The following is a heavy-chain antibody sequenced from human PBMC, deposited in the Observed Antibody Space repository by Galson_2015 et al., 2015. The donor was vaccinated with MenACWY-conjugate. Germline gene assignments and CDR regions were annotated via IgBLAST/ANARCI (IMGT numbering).Heavy chain of an antibody. CDR3: ARRGPGSDFWSGYYSFDY. D-gene: IGHD3-3*01. CDR1: GGSISSSNW. J-gene: IGHJ4*02. CDR2: IYHSGST. Sequence: ETLSLTCAVSGGSISSSNWWSWVRQPPGKGLEWIGEIYHSGSTNYNPSLKSRVGISVDKSKNQFSLKLSSVTAADTAVYYCARRGPGSDFWSGYYSFDYWGQGTLVTVSS. V-gene: IGHV4-4*02.